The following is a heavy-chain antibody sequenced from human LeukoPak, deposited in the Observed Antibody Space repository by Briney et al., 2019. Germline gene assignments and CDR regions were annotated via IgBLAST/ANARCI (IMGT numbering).Heavy chain of an antibody. Sequence: SSETLSLTCTVSGDSISRSSSYWGWIRQPPGKGLEWIGSFQYGGATYYNPSLKSRVTKSVDTSKNQFSLKLNSVNAADTAVYYCARHVSDCSAGSCYSYFDPWGQGTLVTVSS. CDR2: FQYGGAT. CDR3: ARHVSDCSAGSCYSYFDP. CDR1: GDSISRSSSY. V-gene: IGHV4-39*01. D-gene: IGHD2-15*01. J-gene: IGHJ5*02.